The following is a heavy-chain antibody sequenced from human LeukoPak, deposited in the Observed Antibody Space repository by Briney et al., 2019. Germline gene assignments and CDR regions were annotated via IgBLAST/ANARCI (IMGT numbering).Heavy chain of an antibody. J-gene: IGHJ4*02. CDR3: ARALGASRFDY. D-gene: IGHD3-16*01. CDR1: GFTVSSNY. V-gene: IGHV3-53*01. CDR2: IYSGGST. Sequence: PGGSLRLSCAASGFTVSSNYMSWVRQAPGKGVEWVSVIYSGGSTYYADSVKGRFTISRDNSKNTLYLQMNSLRAEDTAVYYCARALGASRFDYWGQGTLVTVSS.